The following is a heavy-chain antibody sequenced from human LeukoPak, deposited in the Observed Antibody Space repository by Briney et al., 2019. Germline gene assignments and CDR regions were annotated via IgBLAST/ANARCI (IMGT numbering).Heavy chain of an antibody. CDR2: IYHSGST. Sequence: SQTLSLTCTVSGGSISSGGYSWSWIRQPPGKGLEWIGYIYHSGSTYYNPSLKSRVTISVDRSKSQFSLKLSSVTAADTAVYYCARTLGAAAGRGYYYGMDVWGQGTTVTVSS. CDR1: GGSISSGGYS. V-gene: IGHV4-30-2*01. J-gene: IGHJ6*02. D-gene: IGHD6-13*01. CDR3: ARTLGAAAGRGYYYGMDV.